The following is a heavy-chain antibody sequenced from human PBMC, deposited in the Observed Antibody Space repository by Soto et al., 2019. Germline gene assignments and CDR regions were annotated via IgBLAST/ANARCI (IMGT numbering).Heavy chain of an antibody. CDR2: IYHSGST. V-gene: IGHV4-30-2*01. CDR3: ASYYPIGGLFDY. J-gene: IGHJ4*02. D-gene: IGHD3-16*01. Sequence: SETLSLPCVVSRGSISIGGYSWSWIRQPPGKGLQWIGYIYHSGSTYYNPCVKSRVTISVDRSKNQFSLKLSSVTAADTAVYYCASYYPIGGLFDYWGQGTLFTVSS. CDR1: RGSISIGGYS.